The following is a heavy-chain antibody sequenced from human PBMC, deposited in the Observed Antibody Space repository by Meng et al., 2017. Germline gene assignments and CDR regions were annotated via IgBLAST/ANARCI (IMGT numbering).Heavy chain of an antibody. CDR2: IYYSGST. Sequence: SETLSLTCTVSGGSISSSSYYWSWIRQPPGKGLEWIGYIYYSGSTNYNPSLKSRVTISVDTSKNQFSLKLSSVTAADTAVYYCARDRIGVAAAANYYYGMDVWGQGTAVTVSS. D-gene: IGHD6-13*01. V-gene: IGHV4-61*01. CDR3: ARDRIGVAAAANYYYGMDV. CDR1: GGSISSSSYY. J-gene: IGHJ6*02.